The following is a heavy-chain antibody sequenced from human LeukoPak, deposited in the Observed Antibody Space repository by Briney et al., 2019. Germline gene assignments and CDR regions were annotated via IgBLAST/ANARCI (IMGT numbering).Heavy chain of an antibody. CDR2: IYSGGST. CDR3: ARAGIAVAGDNYYYGMDV. CDR1: GFTVSSNY. J-gene: IGHJ6*02. V-gene: IGHV3-66*01. Sequence: GGSLRLSCAASGFTVSSNYMSWVRQAPGKGLEWVSVIYSGGSTYYADSVKGRFTISRDNSKNTLYLQMNSLRAEDTAVYYCARAGIAVAGDNYYYGMDVWGQGTTVTVSS. D-gene: IGHD6-19*01.